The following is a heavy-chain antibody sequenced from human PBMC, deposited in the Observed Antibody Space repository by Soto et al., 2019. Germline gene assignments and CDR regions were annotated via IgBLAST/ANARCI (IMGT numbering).Heavy chain of an antibody. J-gene: IGHJ6*02. Sequence: QVQLVESGGGVVQPGRSLRLSCAASGFTFSSYGMHWVRQAPGKGLERVAVIWYDGSNKYYADSVKGRFTISRDNSKNTLYLQRNSLRAEDTAVYYCAREFSSGWYRYGMDVWGQGTTVTVSS. CDR1: GFTFSSYG. V-gene: IGHV3-33*01. CDR3: AREFSSGWYRYGMDV. CDR2: IWYDGSNK. D-gene: IGHD6-19*01.